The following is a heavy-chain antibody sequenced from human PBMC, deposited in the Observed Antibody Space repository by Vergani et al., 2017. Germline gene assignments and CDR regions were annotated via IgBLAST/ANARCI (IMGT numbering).Heavy chain of an antibody. Sequence: QVQLVQSGAEVKKPGASVKVSCTVSGYTITELSMHWVRQAPGKGLEWRGGFDPEDGETIYAQKFQGIVTMTEDTSTDTAYMELSSLRSEDTAVYYCATQYRMAGAWFDPWGQGTLVTVSS. CDR1: GYTITELS. CDR2: FDPEDGET. CDR3: ATQYRMAGAWFDP. D-gene: IGHD2-2*02. V-gene: IGHV1-24*01. J-gene: IGHJ5*02.